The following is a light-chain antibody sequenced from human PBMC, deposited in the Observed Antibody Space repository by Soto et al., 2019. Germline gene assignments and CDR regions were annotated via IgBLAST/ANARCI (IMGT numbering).Light chain of an antibody. J-gene: IGLJ3*02. CDR3: YSYAGSFTWV. Sequence: QSALTQPRSVSGSPGQSVTISCTGTSNDVGGNNYVSWYQQHPGKAPKLMISEVSNWPSGVSNRFSGSKSGNTASLTISGLQADDEGDYYCYSYAGSFTWVFGGGTKLTVL. CDR2: EVS. V-gene: IGLV2-11*01. CDR1: SNDVGGNNY.